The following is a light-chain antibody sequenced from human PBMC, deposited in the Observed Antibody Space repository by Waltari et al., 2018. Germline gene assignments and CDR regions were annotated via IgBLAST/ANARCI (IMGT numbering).Light chain of an antibody. CDR3: TSYTSTSTRV. CDR1: SSDVGAYNY. J-gene: IGLJ2*01. CDR2: DFS. V-gene: IGLV2-14*03. Sequence: QSALTQPASVSGSPGQSITISCTGTSSDVGAYNYVSWYQQHPGKAPKPIIYDFSNRPPGVSNRFSCSKAGNTASLTISGLQAEDEADYYCTSYTSTSTRVFGGGTKLTVL.